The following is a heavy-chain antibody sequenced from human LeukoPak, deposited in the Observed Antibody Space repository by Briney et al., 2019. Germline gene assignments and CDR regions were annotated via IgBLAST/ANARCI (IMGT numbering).Heavy chain of an antibody. CDR1: GGSISSYY. J-gene: IGHJ4*02. CDR3: ARSSGYYFDY. CDR2: IYTSGST. Sequence: SETLSLTCTVSGGSISSYYWSWIRQPPGKGLEWIGYIYTSGSTNYNPSLKSRVTISVDTSKNQFSLKLSSVTAADTAVYYCARSSGYYFDYWGQGTLVTVSS. D-gene: IGHD3-22*01. V-gene: IGHV4-4*09.